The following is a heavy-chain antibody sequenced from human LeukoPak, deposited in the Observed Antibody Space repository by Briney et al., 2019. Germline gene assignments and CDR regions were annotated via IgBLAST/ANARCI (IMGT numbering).Heavy chain of an antibody. Sequence: ASVKVSCKASGYTFTNDGISWVRQATGQGLEWIGWVNLKSGYTGYAQKFQGRVTITRDTSISTAYMELSSLRSEDTAVYYCARVDGSPDYWGQGTLVTVSS. V-gene: IGHV1-8*03. CDR3: ARVDGSPDY. CDR2: VNLKSGYT. J-gene: IGHJ4*02. CDR1: GYTFTNDG. D-gene: IGHD2-15*01.